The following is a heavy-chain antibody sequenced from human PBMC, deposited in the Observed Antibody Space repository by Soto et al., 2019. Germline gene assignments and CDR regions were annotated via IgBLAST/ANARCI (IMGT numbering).Heavy chain of an antibody. V-gene: IGHV3-53*01. J-gene: IGHJ4*02. CDR3: VRVLYDSGVVDF. CDR1: GFTVGRHD. CDR2: IQSGGAT. Sequence: QLVESGGGLFQAGGSTRLSCLVSGFTVGRHDMAWVRQAPGKGLEWASIIQSGGATYYPDSAQDRFTISRDNSKNTVYLQMNSLRVEDTGVYSCVRVLYDSGVVDFWGQGSLITVS. D-gene: IGHD5-12*01.